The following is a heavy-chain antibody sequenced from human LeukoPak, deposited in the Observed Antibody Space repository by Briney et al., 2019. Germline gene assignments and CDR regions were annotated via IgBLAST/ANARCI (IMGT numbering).Heavy chain of an antibody. V-gene: IGHV3-21*01. Sequence: PGGSLRLSCAASGFSFSRYSMNWVRPAPGKGLEWVSSISRTSSDIYHADSVKGRFTISRDNAKNSLYLQMNSLRGEDTAVYYCARVGDCGSTSCYDSWGQGTLVTVSS. CDR3: ARVGDCGSTSCYDS. D-gene: IGHD2-2*01. CDR2: ISRTSSDI. J-gene: IGHJ4*03. CDR1: GFSFSRYS.